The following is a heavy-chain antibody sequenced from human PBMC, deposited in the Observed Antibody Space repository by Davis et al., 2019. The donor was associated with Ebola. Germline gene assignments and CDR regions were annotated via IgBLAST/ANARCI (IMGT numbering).Heavy chain of an antibody. CDR1: GGFVSSGGYS. Sequence: SETLSLTCAVSGGFVSSGGYSWSWIRQPPGKGLEWIGYIYYSGSTNYNPSLKSRVTISVDTSKNQFSLKLSSVTAADTAVYYCARVTPGYYYYGMDVWGQGTTVTVSS. J-gene: IGHJ6*02. V-gene: IGHV4-61*08. CDR3: ARVTPGYYYYGMDV. CDR2: IYYSGST.